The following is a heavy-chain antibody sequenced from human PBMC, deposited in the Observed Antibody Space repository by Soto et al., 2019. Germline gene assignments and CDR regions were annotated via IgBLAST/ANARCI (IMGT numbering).Heavy chain of an antibody. Sequence: VASVKVSCKASGYTFTRSGISWVRQAPGQGLEWMGWISGYNGDTNYAQKFQGRVTMTTDTSTTTAYMELRSLTSDDTAVYYCAKNGQPPYYYYGMDVWGQGTTVTV. V-gene: IGHV1-18*01. J-gene: IGHJ6*02. CDR2: ISGYNGDT. D-gene: IGHD2-8*01. CDR3: AKNGQPPYYYYGMDV. CDR1: GYTFTRSG.